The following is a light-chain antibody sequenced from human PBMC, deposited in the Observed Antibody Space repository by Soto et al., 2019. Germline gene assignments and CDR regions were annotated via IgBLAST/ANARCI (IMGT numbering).Light chain of an antibody. CDR1: QSVGSSY. CDR2: AGS. J-gene: IGKJ5*01. CDR3: QQYAGSPIT. V-gene: IGKV3-20*01. Sequence: EIVLTQSPVTLCLSPGERATLSCRTSQSVGSSYLAWYQQIPGQAPRLLIYAGSSRATGIPDRFSGSGSGTDFSLTISRLEPEDFAVYYCQQYAGSPITFGQGTRLEIK.